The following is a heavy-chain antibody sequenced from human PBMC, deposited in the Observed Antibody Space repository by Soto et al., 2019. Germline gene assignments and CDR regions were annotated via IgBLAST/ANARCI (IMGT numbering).Heavy chain of an antibody. J-gene: IGHJ5*02. Sequence: QVQLQQWGAGLLKPSETLSLTCAVYGGSFSGYYWSWIRQPPGKGLEWIGEINHSGSTNYNPSLKSRVTISVDTSKTQFSLKLSSVTAADTAVYYCARVPWFDPWGQGTLVTVSS. CDR2: INHSGST. CDR1: GGSFSGYY. V-gene: IGHV4-34*01. CDR3: ARVPWFDP.